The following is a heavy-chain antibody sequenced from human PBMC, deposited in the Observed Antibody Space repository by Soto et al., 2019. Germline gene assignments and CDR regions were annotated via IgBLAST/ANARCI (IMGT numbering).Heavy chain of an antibody. J-gene: IGHJ4*02. Sequence: SETLSLTCTVSGGSISSYYWSWIRQPPGKGLEWIGYIYYSGSTNYNPSLKSRVTISVDTSKNQFSLKLSSVTAADTAVYYCAREDSGYSYGYFDYWGQGTLVTVSS. CDR2: IYYSGST. V-gene: IGHV4-59*01. CDR3: AREDSGYSYGYFDY. D-gene: IGHD5-18*01. CDR1: GGSISSYY.